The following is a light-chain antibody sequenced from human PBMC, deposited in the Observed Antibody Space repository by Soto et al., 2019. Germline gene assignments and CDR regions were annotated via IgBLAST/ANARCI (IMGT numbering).Light chain of an antibody. CDR2: KAS. V-gene: IGKV1-5*03. CDR3: QQYDSYSRPT. CDR1: QSVSDW. Sequence: DIQMTQSPSTLSASVGDRVTITCRASQSVSDWLAWYQHKPGKTPKLLIYKASTLESGVPSRFSGFGSGTEFTLAISILQPEDFATYYCQQYDSYSRPTFGGGTKVEIK. J-gene: IGKJ4*01.